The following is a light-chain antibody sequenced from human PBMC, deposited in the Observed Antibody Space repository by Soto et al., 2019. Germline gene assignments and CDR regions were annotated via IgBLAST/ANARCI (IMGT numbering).Light chain of an antibody. CDR2: DVS. CDR1: RSDVGGYNY. CDR3: SSYTSSSTYVV. Sequence: QSALTQPASVSGSPGQSITISCTGTRSDVGGYNYVSWYQQHPGKAPKHMIYDVSNRPPGVSNRFSGSKSGNTASLTISGLQAEDEADYYCSSYTSSSTYVVFGGGTQLTVL. J-gene: IGLJ2*01. V-gene: IGLV2-14*01.